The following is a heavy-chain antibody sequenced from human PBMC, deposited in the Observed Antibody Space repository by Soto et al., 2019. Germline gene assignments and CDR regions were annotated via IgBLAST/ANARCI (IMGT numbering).Heavy chain of an antibody. CDR3: ARDFVVGGPTINYYYGMDV. D-gene: IGHD1-26*01. V-gene: IGHV3-66*01. Sequence: EVQLVESGGDLVQPGGSLRLSCAASGFTVSSNYMSWVRQAPGKGLEWISIIYSAGNTYYADSVKGRFTISRDNPKNTLYLQMNSLGAEDTAVYYCARDFVVGGPTINYYYGMDVW. J-gene: IGHJ6*01. CDR2: IYSAGNT. CDR1: GFTVSSNY.